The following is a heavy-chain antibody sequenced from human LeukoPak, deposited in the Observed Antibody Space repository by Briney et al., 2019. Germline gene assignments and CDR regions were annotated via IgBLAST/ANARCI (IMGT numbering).Heavy chain of an antibody. CDR1: GFSFSSYS. V-gene: IGHV3-21*01. CDR3: ARAGATISHWNWRNDAFDI. Sequence: GGSLRLSCAASGFSFSSYSMNWVRQAPAKGLEWVSSISSSSSYIYYADSVKGRFTISRDNAKNSLYLQMNSLRAEDTAVYYCARAGATISHWNWRNDAFDIWGQGTMVTVSS. CDR2: ISSSSSYI. D-gene: IGHD1-26*01. J-gene: IGHJ3*02.